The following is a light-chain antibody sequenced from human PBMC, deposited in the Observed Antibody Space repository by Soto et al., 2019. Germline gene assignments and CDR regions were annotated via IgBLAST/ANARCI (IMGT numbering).Light chain of an antibody. Sequence: DIQLTQSPSFLSASVGDRVTITCRTSQDISSYLAWYQQKPGKAPQLLISAASTVQSGVPSRFSGSGSGTEFTITISSLQPEDFANYCCQQRKSYPLSFGGGTKVEI. V-gene: IGKV1-9*01. CDR3: QQRKSYPLS. CDR1: QDISSY. CDR2: AAS. J-gene: IGKJ4*01.